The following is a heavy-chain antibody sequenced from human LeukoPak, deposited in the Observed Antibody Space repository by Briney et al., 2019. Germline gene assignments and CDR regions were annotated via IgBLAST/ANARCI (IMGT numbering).Heavy chain of an antibody. CDR3: AKSYCSGGSCYSWSVDY. CDR1: GFTFSSYG. CDR2: IAYDGSTK. V-gene: IGHV3-30*19. D-gene: IGHD2-15*01. Sequence: GGSLRLSCAASGFTFSSYGMHWVRQAPGKGLEWVAVIAYDGSTKYYADSVKGRFTISRDNSHNTVDLQMNSLTAEDMAVYFCAKSYCSGGSCYSWSVDYWGQGTLVTVSP. J-gene: IGHJ4*02.